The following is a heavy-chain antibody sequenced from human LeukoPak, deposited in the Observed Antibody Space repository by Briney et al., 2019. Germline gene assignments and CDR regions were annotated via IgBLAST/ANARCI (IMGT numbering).Heavy chain of an antibody. CDR1: GFTFSSYW. V-gene: IGHV3-74*01. Sequence: TGGSLRLSCAASGFTFSSYWMHWVRQAPGKGLVWVSRINSDGSSTSYADSVKGRFTISRDNSKNTLYLQMNSLRAEDTAVYYCAKDRSYSGSSPFAEYFQHWGQGTLVTVSS. D-gene: IGHD1-26*01. CDR2: INSDGSST. CDR3: AKDRSYSGSSPFAEYFQH. J-gene: IGHJ1*01.